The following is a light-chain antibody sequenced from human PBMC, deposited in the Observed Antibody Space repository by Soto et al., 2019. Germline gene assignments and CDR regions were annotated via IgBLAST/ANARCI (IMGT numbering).Light chain of an antibody. V-gene: IGKV3-15*01. CDR1: QSVSSN. J-gene: IGKJ3*01. CDR2: DAS. CDR3: QQYNKWPL. Sequence: EIVMTQSPATLSVSPGERATLSCRASQSVSSNLAWYQQKPGQAPRLLIYDASTRATGIPARFSGSGSGTEFTLTISSLQSEDFAVYYCQQYNKWPLFGPGTKVDI.